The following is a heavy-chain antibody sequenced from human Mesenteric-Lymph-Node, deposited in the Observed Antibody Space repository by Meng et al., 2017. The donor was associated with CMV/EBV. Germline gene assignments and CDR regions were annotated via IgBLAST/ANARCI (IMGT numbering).Heavy chain of an antibody. V-gene: IGHV3-7*01. Sequence: GESLKISCAASGFTFSSYAMSWVRQAPGKGLEWVANINPGGSERYYVDSVKGRITISRDNAKNSLYLQMNSLRAEDTAVYYCARRSSISIFGVVLSGWGYNVDVWGQGTTVTVSS. D-gene: IGHD3-3*01. CDR1: GFTFSSYA. J-gene: IGHJ6*02. CDR2: INPGGSER. CDR3: ARRSSISIFGVVLSGWGYNVDV.